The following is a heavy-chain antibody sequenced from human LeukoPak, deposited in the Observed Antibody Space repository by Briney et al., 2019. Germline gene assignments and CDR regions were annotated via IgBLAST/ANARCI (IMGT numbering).Heavy chain of an antibody. CDR1: GGSISTYY. CDR3: ARGVYDILTGYYHQSYYYYMDV. Sequence: TSETLSLTCSVSGGSISTYYWSWIRRPPGKGLEWIGYVYYTGSTNYNPSLKSRVTISVDTSKNQFSLKLSSVTAADTAVYYCARGVYDILTGYYHQSYYYYMDVWGKGTTVTVSS. CDR2: VYYTGST. J-gene: IGHJ6*03. D-gene: IGHD3-9*01. V-gene: IGHV4-59*12.